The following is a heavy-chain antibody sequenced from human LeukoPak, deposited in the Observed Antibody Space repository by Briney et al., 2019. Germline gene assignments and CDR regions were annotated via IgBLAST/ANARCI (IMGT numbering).Heavy chain of an antibody. CDR1: GGSISSYY. D-gene: IGHD2-2*01. J-gene: IGHJ5*02. CDR3: ARVVVPADKHQYNWFDP. CDR2: IYYSGST. Sequence: PSETLSLTCTVSGGSISSYYWSWIRQLPGKGLEWIGYIYYSGSTNYNPSLKSRVTISVDTSKNQFSLKLSSVTAADTAVYYCARVVVPADKHQYNWFDPWGQGTLVTVSS. V-gene: IGHV4-59*01.